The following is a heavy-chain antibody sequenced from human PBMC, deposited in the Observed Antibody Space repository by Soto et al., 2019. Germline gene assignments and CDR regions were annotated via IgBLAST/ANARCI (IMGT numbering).Heavy chain of an antibody. CDR1: GLTFSAYA. CDR3: AYSSTPFDY. V-gene: IGHV3-23*01. Sequence: EVQLLESGGGLVQPGGSLRLSVAASGLTFSAYAMSGVPQAPGKGLEWVSAISGSGGSKYYADSVKGRFTISRDNSKNTLYLQMNSLRAEDTAVYYCAYSSTPFDYWGQGTLVTVSS. D-gene: IGHD6-13*01. CDR2: ISGSGGSK. J-gene: IGHJ4*02.